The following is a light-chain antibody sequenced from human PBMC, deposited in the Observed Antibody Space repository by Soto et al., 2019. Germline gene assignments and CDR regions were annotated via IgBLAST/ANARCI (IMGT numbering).Light chain of an antibody. J-gene: IGLJ1*01. CDR1: SSDVGGYNY. CDR2: EVT. V-gene: IGLV2-8*01. Sequence: QSVLTQPPSASGSPGPSVTISCTGTSSDVGGYNYVSWYQQHPGKAAKLIIYEVTKWPSGVPDRFSVSKSGNTASLIVSGLEADDEADYYCSSYAGSNNLVFGTGTKVTVL. CDR3: SSYAGSNNLV.